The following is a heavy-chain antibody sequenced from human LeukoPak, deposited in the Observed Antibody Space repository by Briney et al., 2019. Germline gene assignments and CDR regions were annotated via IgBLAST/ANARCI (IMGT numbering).Heavy chain of an antibody. CDR1: GGSFSGYY. J-gene: IGHJ6*03. D-gene: IGHD2-8*01. CDR2: INYSGST. CDR3: ARLGGYCTNGVCYRGYYYYMDV. Sequence: PSETLSLTCAVYGGSFSGYYWSWIRQPPGKGLEWIGEINYSGSTNYNPSLKSRVTISVDTSKNQFSLKLSSVTAADTAVYYCARLGGYCTNGVCYRGYYYYMDVWGKGTTVTVSS. V-gene: IGHV4-34*01.